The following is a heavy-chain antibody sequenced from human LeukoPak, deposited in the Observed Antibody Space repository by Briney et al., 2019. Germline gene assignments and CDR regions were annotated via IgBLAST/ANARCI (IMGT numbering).Heavy chain of an antibody. J-gene: IGHJ4*02. V-gene: IGHV4-34*01. CDR1: GYSISSGYY. D-gene: IGHD4-23*01. CDR3: ARGLWWYAY. Sequence: SETLSLTCTVSGYSISSGYYWSWIRQPPGKGLEWIGEINHSGSTNYNPSLKSRATISVDTSKNQFSLKLSSVTAADTAVYYCARGLWWYAYWGQGTLVTVSS. CDR2: INHSGST.